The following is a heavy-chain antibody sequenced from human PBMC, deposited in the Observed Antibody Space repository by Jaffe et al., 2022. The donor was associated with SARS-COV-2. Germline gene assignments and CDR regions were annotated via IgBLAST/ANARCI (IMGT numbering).Heavy chain of an antibody. D-gene: IGHD1-26*01. CDR3: ARDSGIVGATHDAFDI. V-gene: IGHV1-46*04. Sequence: QVQLVQSGAEVKKPGASVKVSCKASGYTFTSYYMHWVRQAPGQGLEWMGIINPSGGSTSYAQKLQGRVTMTRDTSTSTVYMELSSLRSEDTAVYYCARDSGIVGATHDAFDIWGQGTMVTVSS. CDR2: INPSGGST. J-gene: IGHJ3*02. CDR1: GYTFTSYY.